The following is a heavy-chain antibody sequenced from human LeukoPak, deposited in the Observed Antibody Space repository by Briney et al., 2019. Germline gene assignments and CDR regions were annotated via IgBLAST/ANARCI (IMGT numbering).Heavy chain of an antibody. CDR2: IKQDGSEE. J-gene: IGHJ4*02. CDR1: EFRFGRDW. Sequence: QAGGSLRLTCVASEFRFGRDWISWVRQAPGKGLEWVACIKQDGSEEYYVGSVRGRFTVSVDNGKNSLYLQMNSLRAEDTAVYYCANNDYGEVYWGQGTLATVSS. CDR3: ANNDYGEVY. D-gene: IGHD4-17*01. V-gene: IGHV3-7*03.